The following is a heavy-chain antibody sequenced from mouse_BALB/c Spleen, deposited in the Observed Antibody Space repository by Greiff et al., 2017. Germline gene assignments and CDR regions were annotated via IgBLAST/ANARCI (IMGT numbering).Heavy chain of an antibody. D-gene: IGHD2-4*01. Sequence: DVKLQESGGDLVKPGGSLKLSCAASGFTFSSYGMSWVRQTPDKRLEWVATISSGGSYTYYPDSVKGRFTISRDNAKNTLYLQMSSLKSEDTAMYYCARHYYDYDGRDYYAMDYWGQGTSVTVSS. CDR3: ARHYYDYDGRDYYAMDY. J-gene: IGHJ4*01. V-gene: IGHV5-6*02. CDR2: ISSGGSYT. CDR1: GFTFSSYG.